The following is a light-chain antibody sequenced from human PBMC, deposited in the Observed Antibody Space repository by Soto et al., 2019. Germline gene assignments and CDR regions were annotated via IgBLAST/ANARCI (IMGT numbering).Light chain of an antibody. CDR3: QQYNNWPLS. Sequence: EIVMTQSPATLSVSPGERATLSCRPSQSVSSNLAWYQHKPGQAPRLLIYGASTRATDIPARFSGSGSGTEFTLTISSLQSEDFAVYYCQQYNNWPLSFGQGTKVEIK. J-gene: IGKJ1*01. V-gene: IGKV3D-15*01. CDR1: QSVSSN. CDR2: GAS.